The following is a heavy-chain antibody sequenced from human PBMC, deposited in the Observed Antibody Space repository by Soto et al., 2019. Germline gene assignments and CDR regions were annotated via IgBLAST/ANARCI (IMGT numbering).Heavy chain of an antibody. V-gene: IGHV5-10-1*01. J-gene: IGHJ5*02. CDR1: GYSLKSYW. CDR2: IDPSGSYT. CDR3: ATQNWFDP. Sequence: ESLKISRKASGYSLKSYWINWVRQMPGKGLEWMGRIDPSGSYTYYSPSLQGNVIISADKSINTAYLQWSSLKASDTAMYYCATQNWFDPWGQGTLVTVS.